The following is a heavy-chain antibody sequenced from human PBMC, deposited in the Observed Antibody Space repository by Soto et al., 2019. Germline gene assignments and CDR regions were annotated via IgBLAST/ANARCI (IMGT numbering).Heavy chain of an antibody. CDR3: ATYGGSSHHYFGY. D-gene: IGHD6-13*01. Sequence: SETLSLTCDVYGXSLSDYYWTWLRQPPGKGLEWIGEIDHSGNTNYSPSLKSRVTISLDTSKDQYSVRLSSVTAADTAVYYCATYGGSSHHYFGYWGPGTLVTVSS. CDR1: GXSLSDYY. CDR2: IDHSGNT. V-gene: IGHV4-34*01. J-gene: IGHJ4*02.